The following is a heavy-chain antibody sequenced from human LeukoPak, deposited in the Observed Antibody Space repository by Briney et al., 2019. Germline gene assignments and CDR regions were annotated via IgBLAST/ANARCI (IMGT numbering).Heavy chain of an antibody. J-gene: IGHJ4*02. D-gene: IGHD3-22*01. V-gene: IGHV3-7*01. CDR1: GFTFSNYL. CDR3: ARDLGIVVGNDY. CDR2: IKQDGSEK. Sequence: PGGSLRLSCAASGFTFSNYLMTWVRQAPGKGLEWVANIKQDGSEKYYVDSVKGRFTISRDNAKNSLYLQMNSLRAEDTAVYYCARDLGIVVGNDYWGQGTLVTVSS.